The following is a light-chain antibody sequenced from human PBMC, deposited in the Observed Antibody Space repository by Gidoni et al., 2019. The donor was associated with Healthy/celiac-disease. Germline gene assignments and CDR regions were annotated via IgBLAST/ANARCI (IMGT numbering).Light chain of an antibody. CDR1: QGISNY. J-gene: IGKJ3*01. V-gene: IGKV1-27*01. CDR3: QKYNSAPFT. Sequence: DIQMTQSPSSLSASVGDRVTITCRASQGISNYLAWYQQKPGKVPKLLIYAASTLQSGVPSRFSGSGSGTDFTLTISSLQPEDVATHYCQKYNSAPFTFXPXTKVDIK. CDR2: AAS.